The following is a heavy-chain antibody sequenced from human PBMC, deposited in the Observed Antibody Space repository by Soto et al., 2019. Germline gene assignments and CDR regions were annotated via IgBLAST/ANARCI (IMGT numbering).Heavy chain of an antibody. D-gene: IGHD3-3*01. CDR1: GGSLYSSNW. Sequence: VQLQESGPGLLKPSGTLSLTCDVSGGSLYSSNWWTWVRQTPGKGLEWIGEIHHSGSTNYNPSPKIRVTISADKSKNQFFLKLASVTDGDTAMYYCTRRGGGDSGVFIIYSLDPCGQGTQVTVSS. V-gene: IGHV4-4*02. CDR2: IHHSGST. J-gene: IGHJ5*02. CDR3: TRRGGGDSGVFIIYSLDP.